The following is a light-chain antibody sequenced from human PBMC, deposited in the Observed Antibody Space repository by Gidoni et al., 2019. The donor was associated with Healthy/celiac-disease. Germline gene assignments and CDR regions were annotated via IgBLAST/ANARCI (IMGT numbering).Light chain of an antibody. CDR3: QQRSNWPPA. Sequence: IVLTQSPATLSLSPGERATLSCRASKSVSSYLAWYQQKPGQAPRLLIYDASNRATGIPARFSGSGSGTDFTLTSSSLEPGDVAVYYCQQRSNWPPAFGQGTKVEIK. CDR2: DAS. V-gene: IGKV3-11*01. J-gene: IGKJ1*01. CDR1: KSVSSY.